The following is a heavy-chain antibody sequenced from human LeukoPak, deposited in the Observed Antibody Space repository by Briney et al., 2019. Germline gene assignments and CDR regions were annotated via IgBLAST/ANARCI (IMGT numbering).Heavy chain of an antibody. V-gene: IGHV3-7*01. Sequence: GGSLRLSXAASGFTFSSYWMSWVRQAPGKGLEWVANIKQDGSEKYYVDSVKGRFTISRDNAKNSLYLQMNSLRAEDTAVYYCANSSGLGWFDPWGQGTLVTVSS. D-gene: IGHD3-22*01. CDR3: ANSSGLGWFDP. J-gene: IGHJ5*02. CDR1: GFTFSSYW. CDR2: IKQDGSEK.